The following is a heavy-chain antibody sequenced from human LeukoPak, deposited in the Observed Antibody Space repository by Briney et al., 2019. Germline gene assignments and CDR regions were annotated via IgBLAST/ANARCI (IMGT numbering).Heavy chain of an antibody. CDR2: ISAYNGNT. J-gene: IGHJ4*02. Sequence: ASVKASCKASGYIFTTYGLSWVRQAPGQGLEWMGWISAYNGNTNYAQRLQGRVTMTTDTSTSTVYMELRSLRSDDTAVYYCARDKNWKPDYWGQGTLVTVSS. CDR1: GYIFTTYG. V-gene: IGHV1-18*01. D-gene: IGHD1-1*01. CDR3: ARDKNWKPDY.